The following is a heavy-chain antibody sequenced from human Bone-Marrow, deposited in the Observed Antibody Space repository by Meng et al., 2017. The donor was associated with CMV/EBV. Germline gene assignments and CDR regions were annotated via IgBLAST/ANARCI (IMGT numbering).Heavy chain of an antibody. D-gene: IGHD3-3*01. CDR1: GGTFSSYA. V-gene: IGHV1-18*01. CDR2: ISAYNGNT. J-gene: IGHJ4*02. CDR3: ARGYDFFGTDY. Sequence: QVQLVQFWAEVKKPGSSVKVSCKASGGTFSSYAISWVRQAPGQGLEWMGWISAYNGNTNYAQKLQGRVTMTTDTSTSTAYMELRSLRSDDTAVYYCARGYDFFGTDYWGQGTLVTVSS.